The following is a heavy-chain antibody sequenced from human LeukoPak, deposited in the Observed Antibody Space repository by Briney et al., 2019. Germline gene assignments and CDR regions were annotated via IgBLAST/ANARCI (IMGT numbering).Heavy chain of an antibody. CDR1: GGSISSSSYY. Sequence: PSETLSLTCTVSGGSISSSSYYWGWIRQPPGKGLEWIATIYYSGSTNYNPSLKSRVTISVDTSKNQFSLKLSSVTAADTAVYYCARGGVVVVTAIGCWGQGTLVTVSS. CDR3: ARGGVVVVTAIGC. D-gene: IGHD2-21*02. V-gene: IGHV4-39*07. CDR2: IYYSGST. J-gene: IGHJ4*02.